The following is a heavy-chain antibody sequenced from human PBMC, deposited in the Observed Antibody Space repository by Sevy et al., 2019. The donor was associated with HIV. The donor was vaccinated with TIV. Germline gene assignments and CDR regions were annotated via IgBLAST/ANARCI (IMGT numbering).Heavy chain of an antibody. Sequence: GGSLRLSCAASGFTFSSYGMHWVRQAPGKGLEWVAVIWYDGSNKYYADSVKGRFTISRDNSKNTLYLQMNSLRAEDTAVYYCARDARGAAAPYYYGMDVWGQGTTVTVSS. V-gene: IGHV3-33*01. CDR2: IWYDGSNK. CDR1: GFTFSSYG. J-gene: IGHJ6*02. D-gene: IGHD6-13*01. CDR3: ARDARGAAAPYYYGMDV.